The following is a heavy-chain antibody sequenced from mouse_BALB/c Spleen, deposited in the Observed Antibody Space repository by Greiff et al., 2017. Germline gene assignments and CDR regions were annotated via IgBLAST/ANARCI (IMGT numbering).Heavy chain of an antibody. V-gene: IGHV1S135*01. CDR2: IDPYNGGT. J-gene: IGHJ4*01. CDR3: ARPAHYYGSRRYYAMDY. CDR1: GYSFTDYN. D-gene: IGHD1-1*01. Sequence: VQLQQSGPELVKPGASVKVSCKASGYSFTDYNMYWVKQSHGKRLEWIGYIDPYNGGTSYNQKFKGKATLTVDKSSSTAFMHLNSLTSEDSAVYYCARPAHYYGSRRYYAMDYWGQGTSVTVSS.